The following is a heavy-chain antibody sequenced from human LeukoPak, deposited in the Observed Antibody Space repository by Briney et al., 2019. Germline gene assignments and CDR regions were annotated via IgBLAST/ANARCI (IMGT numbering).Heavy chain of an antibody. V-gene: IGHV3-30*18. CDR2: ISYDGSNK. Sequence: GGSLRLSCAASGFTISSYGMHWFRQDPGKGLEGLVVISYDGSNKYYADSEKGRFTISRDNSKNTLYLQMNSLRAEDTAVYYCAKDTLPILEWPNWFDPWGQGTLVTVSS. J-gene: IGHJ5*02. D-gene: IGHD3-3*01. CDR1: GFTISSYG. CDR3: AKDTLPILEWPNWFDP.